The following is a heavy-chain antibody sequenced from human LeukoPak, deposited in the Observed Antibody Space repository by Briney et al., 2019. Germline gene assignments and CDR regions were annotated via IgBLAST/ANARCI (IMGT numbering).Heavy chain of an antibody. CDR3: ARDYGSGKGMDV. V-gene: IGHV4-59*01. CDR1: GCSISSYY. Sequence: PSETLSLTCTVSGCSISSYYWSWLRQPPGKGLEWIGYIYYSGSTNYNPSLKSRVTISVDTSKNQFSLKLSSVTAADTAVYYCARDYGSGKGMDVWGKGTTVTVSS. D-gene: IGHD3-10*01. J-gene: IGHJ6*04. CDR2: IYYSGST.